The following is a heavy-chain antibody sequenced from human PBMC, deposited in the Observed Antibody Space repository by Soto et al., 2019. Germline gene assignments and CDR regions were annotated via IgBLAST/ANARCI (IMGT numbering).Heavy chain of an antibody. Sequence: LSLTCTVSGGSISSSTYYWGWMRQPPGKGLEWIASFFIGGSTNYNPSLKSRVTISVDTSKNQFSLKLSSVTAADTAVYYCARGRIQLWYPFDYWGQGTLVTVSS. CDR3: ARGRIQLWYPFDY. D-gene: IGHD5-18*01. CDR1: GGSISSSTYY. CDR2: FFIGGST. V-gene: IGHV4-39*07. J-gene: IGHJ4*02.